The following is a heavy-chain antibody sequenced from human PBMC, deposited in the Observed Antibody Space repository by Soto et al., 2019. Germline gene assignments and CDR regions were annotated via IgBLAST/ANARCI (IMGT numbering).Heavy chain of an antibody. Sequence: EVQLLESGGGLVQPGGSLRLSCAASGFTFSSYAMSWVRQAPGKGLEWVSAISGSGGSTYYADSVKGRFTISRDNSKNTLYLQMNSLRAEDTAVYYCAKDLGVVIARSPGPLDYWGQGTLVTVSS. CDR3: AKDLGVVIARSPGPLDY. V-gene: IGHV3-23*01. CDR2: ISGSGGST. J-gene: IGHJ4*02. D-gene: IGHD2-21*01. CDR1: GFTFSSYA.